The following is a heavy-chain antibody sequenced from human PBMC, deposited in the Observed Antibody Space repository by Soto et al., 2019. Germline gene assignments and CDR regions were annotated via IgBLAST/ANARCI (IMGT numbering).Heavy chain of an antibody. V-gene: IGHV5-51*01. D-gene: IGHD2-2*01. J-gene: IGHJ5*02. CDR3: ARGYCTTTICDPWFDP. CDR1: GYSFTSYW. CDR2: IYPGDSDT. Sequence: GESLKISCTGVGYSFTSYWIGWVRQMPGKGLEWMGIIYPGDSDTRYSPSFQGQVTISADKSITTAYLQWSSLKASDTAMYYCARGYCTTTICDPWFDPWGQGTLVTVAS.